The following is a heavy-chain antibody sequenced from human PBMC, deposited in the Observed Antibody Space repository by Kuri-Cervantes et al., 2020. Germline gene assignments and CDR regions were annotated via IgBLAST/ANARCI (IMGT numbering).Heavy chain of an antibody. V-gene: IGHV1-18*01. Sequence: ASVKVSCKASGGTFSSYAISWVRQAPGQGLEWMGWISVYNGDTKYAKQFQGRVTMTTDTSTGKAYMQLRSLRSDDTVVYYCARVTFVGVVILGGVGYMDVWGKGTTVTVSS. J-gene: IGHJ6*03. CDR3: ARVTFVGVVILGGVGYMDV. CDR2: ISVYNGDT. D-gene: IGHD3-3*01. CDR1: GGTFSSYA.